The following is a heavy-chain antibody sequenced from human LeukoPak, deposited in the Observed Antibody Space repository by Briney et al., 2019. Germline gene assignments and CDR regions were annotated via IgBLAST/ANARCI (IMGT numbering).Heavy chain of an antibody. CDR3: VKDVGYSGSTGSLDV. CDR1: GLTFDDYA. Sequence: PGGSLRLSCAASGLTFDDYAMHWVRQAPGKGLEWVAGVNWNSDMIGYADSVKGRFTISRDNAKNTLYLQMNSLRVEDTALYYCVKDVGYSGSTGSLDVWGQGTTVTVSS. CDR2: VNWNSDMI. V-gene: IGHV3-9*01. J-gene: IGHJ6*02. D-gene: IGHD1-26*01.